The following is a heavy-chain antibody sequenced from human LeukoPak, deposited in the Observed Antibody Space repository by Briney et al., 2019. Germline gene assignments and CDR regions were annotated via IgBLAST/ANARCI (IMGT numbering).Heavy chain of an antibody. J-gene: IGHJ4*02. CDR2: IDPSGGRT. CDR1: GNTLTSYY. D-gene: IGHD3-16*01. V-gene: IGHV1-46*04. Sequence: ASVKVSCKASGNTLTSYYVHWVRQAPGQGLEWMGVIDPSGGRTWYAQKLQGRGTMTRDTSTVYMELSSLRSEDTAVYYCAREGGSLKYIDYWGQGTPVTVSS. CDR3: AREGGSLKYIDY.